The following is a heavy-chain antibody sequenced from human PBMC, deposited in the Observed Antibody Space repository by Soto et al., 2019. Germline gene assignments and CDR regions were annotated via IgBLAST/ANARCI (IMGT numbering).Heavy chain of an antibody. CDR1: GGSISSGGYY. Sequence: QVQLQESGPGLVKPSQTLSLTCTVSGGSISSGGYYWSWIRQHPGKGLEWIGYIYYSGSTYYNPSLKSRVTISVDTSKSQFSLKLSSVTAADTAVYYCARDQPLRYCSGGSCSYYYYGMDVWGQGTTVTVSS. V-gene: IGHV4-31*03. J-gene: IGHJ6*02. CDR2: IYYSGST. CDR3: ARDQPLRYCSGGSCSYYYYGMDV. D-gene: IGHD2-15*01.